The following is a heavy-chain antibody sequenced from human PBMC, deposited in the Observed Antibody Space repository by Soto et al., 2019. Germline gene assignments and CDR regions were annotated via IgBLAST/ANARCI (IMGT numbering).Heavy chain of an antibody. J-gene: IGHJ2*01. Sequence: VKVSCKASGGTFSSYAISWVRQAPGQGLEWMGGIIPIFGTANYAQKIQGRVTITADESTSTAYMELSSLRSEDTAVYYCGRSGVVVIDWYFDLWGRGTLVTVSS. CDR2: IIPIFGTA. V-gene: IGHV1-69*13. CDR1: GGTFSSYA. D-gene: IGHD3-22*01. CDR3: GRSGVVVIDWYFDL.